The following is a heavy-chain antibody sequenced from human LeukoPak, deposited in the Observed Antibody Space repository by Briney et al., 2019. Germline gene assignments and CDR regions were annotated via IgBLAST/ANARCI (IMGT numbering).Heavy chain of an antibody. V-gene: IGHV3-23*01. CDR2: VSSGGNS. J-gene: IGHJ4*02. CDR1: GFTFSSYG. Sequence: GGSLRLSCTASGFTFSSYGMSWVRQAPGKGLDWVSAVSSGGNSNYADSVTGRYTISRDNSKNTLYLQMNSLRAEDTAVYYCAKDRYSDNTGHHYENEYWGQGTLVTVSS. D-gene: IGHD3-22*01. CDR3: AKDRYSDNTGHHYENEY.